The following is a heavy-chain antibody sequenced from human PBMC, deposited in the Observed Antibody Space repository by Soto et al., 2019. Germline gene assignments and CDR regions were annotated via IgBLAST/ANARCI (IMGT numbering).Heavy chain of an antibody. V-gene: IGHV1-2*02. CDR1: GYTFTGYY. Sequence: ASVKVSCKASGYTFTGYYMHWVRQAPGQGLEWMGWINPNSGGTNYAQKFQGRVTMTRDTSISTAYMELSRLRSDDTAVYYCARGGDIVGASYYYYYYGMDVWGQGTTVTV. CDR2: INPNSGGT. J-gene: IGHJ6*02. D-gene: IGHD1-26*01. CDR3: ARGGDIVGASYYYYYYGMDV.